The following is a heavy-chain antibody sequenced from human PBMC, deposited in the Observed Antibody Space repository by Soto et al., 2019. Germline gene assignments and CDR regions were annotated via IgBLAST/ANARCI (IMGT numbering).Heavy chain of an antibody. CDR3: ASGAYYDFWSGYQNWFDP. D-gene: IGHD3-3*01. Sequence: SVKVSCKASGGTSSSYAISWVRQAPGQGLEWMGGIIPIFGTANYAQKFQGRVTITADESTSTAYMELSSLRSEDTAVYYCASGAYYDFWSGYQNWFDPWGQGTLVTVSS. CDR2: IIPIFGTA. V-gene: IGHV1-69*13. J-gene: IGHJ5*02. CDR1: GGTSSSYA.